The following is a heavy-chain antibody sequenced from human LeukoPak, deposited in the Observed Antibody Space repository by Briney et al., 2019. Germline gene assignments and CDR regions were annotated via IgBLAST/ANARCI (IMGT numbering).Heavy chain of an antibody. CDR2: IYYTGST. D-gene: IGHD3-22*01. CDR1: GGSMSDYY. Sequence: SETLSLTCTVSGGSMSDYYWSWIRQPPGKGLEWIGYIYYTGSTNYNPSLKDRVTISIDTSKNQFSLKLSSVTAADTALYYCARDYTMTHAPDIWGQGTLVTVSS. CDR3: ARDYTMTHAPDI. J-gene: IGHJ3*02. V-gene: IGHV4-59*01.